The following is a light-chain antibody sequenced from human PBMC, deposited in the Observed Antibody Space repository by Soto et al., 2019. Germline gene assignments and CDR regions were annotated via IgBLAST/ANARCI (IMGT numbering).Light chain of an antibody. V-gene: IGLV2-14*01. CDR1: SSDVGGYNY. J-gene: IGLJ2*01. Sequence: QSALTQPDSVSGSPGQSITICCTGTSSDVGGYNYVSWYQHHPGKAPKVMIFEVSHRPSGVSHRFSGSKSGNTASLTISGLQSEDEADYYCTSYTSTNTLVLGGGTKLTVL. CDR2: EVS. CDR3: TSYTSTNTLV.